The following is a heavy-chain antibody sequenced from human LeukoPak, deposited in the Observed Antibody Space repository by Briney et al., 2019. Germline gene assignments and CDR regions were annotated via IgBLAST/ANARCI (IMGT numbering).Heavy chain of an antibody. CDR1: GFVFGDYG. Sequence: NPGGSLRLSCTASGFVFGDYGVSWFRQSPGKGLEWVGFIRSKTFGETTEYAASVTGRFSISRDDSISIAHLQMNNLKTEDTAVYHCSMVVPAARAERNWFDPWGQGTLVTVSS. CDR3: SMVVPAARAERNWFDP. J-gene: IGHJ5*02. V-gene: IGHV3-49*05. D-gene: IGHD2-2*01. CDR2: IRSKTFGETT.